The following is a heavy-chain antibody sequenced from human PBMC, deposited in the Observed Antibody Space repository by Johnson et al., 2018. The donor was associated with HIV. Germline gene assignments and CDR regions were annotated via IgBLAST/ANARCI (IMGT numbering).Heavy chain of an antibody. CDR2: ASGSGGTT. J-gene: IGHJ3*02. Sequence: VQLVESGGGVVQPGRSLRLSCAASGFTFSSYAVSWVRQAPGKGLEWVSGASGSGGTTYYADSVKGRFTISSDNAKNSLYLQMNSLRAEDTAVYYCARGGSCYNAHFDIWGQGTMVTVSS. D-gene: IGHD2-15*01. V-gene: IGHV3-23*04. CDR1: GFTFSSYA. CDR3: ARGGSCYNAHFDI.